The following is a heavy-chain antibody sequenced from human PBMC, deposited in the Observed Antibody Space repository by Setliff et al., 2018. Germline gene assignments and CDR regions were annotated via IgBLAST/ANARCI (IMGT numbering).Heavy chain of an antibody. CDR1: GYSISSGYY. CDR3: AREQWLDPPGYYYMDV. J-gene: IGHJ6*03. D-gene: IGHD6-19*01. Sequence: PSETLSLTCTVSGYSISSGYYWGWIRQPPGKGLEWIGSLYYSGSSYYNPSLKSRVTISVDTSKNQFSLKLNSVTAADMAVYYCAREQWLDPPGYYYMDVWAKGTTVTVSS. V-gene: IGHV4-38-2*02. CDR2: LYYSGSS.